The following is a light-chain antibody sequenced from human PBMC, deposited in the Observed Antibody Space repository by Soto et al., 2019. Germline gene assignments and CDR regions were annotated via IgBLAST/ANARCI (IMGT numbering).Light chain of an antibody. CDR2: GAS. J-gene: IGKJ1*01. V-gene: IGKV3-20*01. CDR3: QQYGSSPTWT. Sequence: ESVLTQSPGTLSLSPGERATLSCRAIQSVSSNYLAWYQQKPGQAPRLLIYGASTRATGIPDRFSGSGSGTDFTLTISRLEPEDSAVYYCQQYGSSPTWTLGQGTKVDIK. CDR1: QSVSSNY.